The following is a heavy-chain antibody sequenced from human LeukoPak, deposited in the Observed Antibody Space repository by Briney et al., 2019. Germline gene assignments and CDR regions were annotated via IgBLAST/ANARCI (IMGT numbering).Heavy chain of an antibody. CDR3: ARDNWNYLDY. V-gene: IGHV3-30-3*01. J-gene: IGHJ4*02. D-gene: IGHD1-20*01. Sequence: GRSLRLSCAASGFTFSSYAMHWVRQAPGKGLEWVAVISYDGSNKYYADSVKGRFTISRDNSKNTLYLQMNSLRAEDTAVYYCARDNWNYLDYWGQGTLVTVPS. CDR1: GFTFSSYA. CDR2: ISYDGSNK.